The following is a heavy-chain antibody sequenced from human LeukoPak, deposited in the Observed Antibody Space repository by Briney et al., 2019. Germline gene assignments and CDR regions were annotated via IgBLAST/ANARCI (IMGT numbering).Heavy chain of an antibody. CDR2: IYYSGST. Sequence: ETLSLTCTVSGGSISSYYWSWIRQPPGTGLEWIGSIYYSGSTYSNPSLTSRVTISADTSKNQFSLNLRSVTAADTAVYYCARVGDYLWGTYRTFDYWGQGTLVTVSS. CDR1: GGSISSYY. V-gene: IGHV4-59*12. J-gene: IGHJ4*02. D-gene: IGHD3-16*02. CDR3: ARVGDYLWGTYRTFDY.